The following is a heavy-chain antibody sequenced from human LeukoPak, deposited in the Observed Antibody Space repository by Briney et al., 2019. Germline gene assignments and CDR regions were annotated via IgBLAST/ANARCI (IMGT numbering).Heavy chain of an antibody. Sequence: SETLSLTCRVSGASISTYYWSWIRQPVGKGLEWIGQIKTTGSTHYNSSLEIRVTMSLDTSKKEFSLNLTSVTAADTAVYYCAKVAMYYYGSETYFFFDDWGQGILVTVSS. J-gene: IGHJ4*02. CDR2: IKTTGST. V-gene: IGHV4-4*07. D-gene: IGHD3-10*01. CDR1: GASISTYY. CDR3: AKVAMYYYGSETYFFFDD.